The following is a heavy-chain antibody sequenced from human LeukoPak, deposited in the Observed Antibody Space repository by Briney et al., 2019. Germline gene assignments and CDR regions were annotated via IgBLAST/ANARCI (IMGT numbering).Heavy chain of an antibody. D-gene: IGHD2-15*01. CDR3: WRGGWWSNV. CDR1: GGSISGYY. J-gene: IGHJ6*02. V-gene: IGHV4-59*01. CDR2: IYYTGST. Sequence: PSETLFLTCTVSGGSISGYYWTWIRQPPGKGLEWIGYIYYTGSTNYNPSPKSRVTVSVDTSKSQFSLKLSSVTAADTAVYYCWRGGWWSNVWGPGTTVAVSS.